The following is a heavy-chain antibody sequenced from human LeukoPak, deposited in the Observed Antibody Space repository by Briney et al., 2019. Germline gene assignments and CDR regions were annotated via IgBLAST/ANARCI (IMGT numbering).Heavy chain of an antibody. J-gene: IGHJ5*02. CDR1: GYTFTSYG. CDR2: IIPIFGTA. D-gene: IGHD6-13*01. V-gene: IGHV1-69*06. CDR3: AQGAYSSSWYRYWFDP. Sequence: ASVKVSCKASGYTFTSYGISWVRQAPGQGLEWMGGIIPIFGTANYAQKFQGRVTITADKSTSTAYMELSSLRSEDTAVYYCAQGAYSSSWYRYWFDPWGQGTLVTVSS.